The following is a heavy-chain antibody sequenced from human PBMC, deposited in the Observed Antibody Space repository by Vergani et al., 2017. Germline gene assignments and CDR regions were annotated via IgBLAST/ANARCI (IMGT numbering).Heavy chain of an antibody. Sequence: EVQLVESGGGLVQPGGSLRLSCAASGFTFSSYWMHWVRQAPGKGLVWVSRINSDGSSTSYADSVKGRFTISRDNAKNTLYLKMNSLRAEDTAVYYCARAVTGKNVDTARGYYYYGMDVWGQGTTVTVSS. D-gene: IGHD5-18*01. CDR2: INSDGSST. V-gene: IGHV3-74*01. CDR1: GFTFSSYW. CDR3: ARAVTGKNVDTARGYYYYGMDV. J-gene: IGHJ6*02.